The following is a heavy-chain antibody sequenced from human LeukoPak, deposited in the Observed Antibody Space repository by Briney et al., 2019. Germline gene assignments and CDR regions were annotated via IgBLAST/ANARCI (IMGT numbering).Heavy chain of an antibody. Sequence: PGRSLRLSCAASGFTFGNRAMHWVRQAPGMGLEWVAVISYEASNKYYADSVKGRFTISRDNSKNMLYLQMNSLRAEDTAVYYCARDYLVGCTDTICYPIDYWGQGTLVTVSS. CDR1: GFTFGNRA. D-gene: IGHD2-8*02. J-gene: IGHJ4*02. V-gene: IGHV3-30*01. CDR3: ARDYLVGCTDTICYPIDY. CDR2: ISYEASNK.